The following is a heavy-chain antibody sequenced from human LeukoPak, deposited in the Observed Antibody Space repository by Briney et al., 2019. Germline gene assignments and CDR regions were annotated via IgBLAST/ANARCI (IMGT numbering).Heavy chain of an antibody. V-gene: IGHV1-2*02. D-gene: IGHD2-15*01. CDR2: INPNSGGT. J-gene: IGHJ4*02. CDR3: ARALIYCSGGSCFSDY. Sequence: ASVKVSCKASGYTFTGYYMHWVRQAPGQGLEWMGWINPNSGGTNYAQKFQGRVTMTRDTSISTAYMELSRLRSDDTAVYYCARALIYCSGGSCFSDYWGQGTLVTVSS. CDR1: GYTFTGYY.